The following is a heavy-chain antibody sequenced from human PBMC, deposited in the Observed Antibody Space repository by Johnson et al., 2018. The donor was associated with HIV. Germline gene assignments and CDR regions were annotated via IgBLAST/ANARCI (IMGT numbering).Heavy chain of an antibody. J-gene: IGHJ3*02. CDR3: AGQTLRAFDI. CDR1: GFTVSSNY. V-gene: IGHV3-73*01. Sequence: VQLVESGGGLVQPGGSLRLSCAASGFTVSSNYMSWVRQASGKGLEWVGRIRSKPNIYATPYAASVKGRFTISRDDSKNTAYLQMNSLRAEDTALYYCAGQTLRAFDIWGQGTMVTFSS. CDR2: IRSKPNIYAT.